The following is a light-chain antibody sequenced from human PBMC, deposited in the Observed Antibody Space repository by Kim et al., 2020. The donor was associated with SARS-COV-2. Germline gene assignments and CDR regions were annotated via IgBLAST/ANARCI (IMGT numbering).Light chain of an antibody. Sequence: VSPGQTPSITCSGNNLGDKFACWYQQKPGQSPVLVIYQDNKRPSGIPERFSGSNSGNTATLTISGTQAMDEADYYCQAWDTTAWVFGTGTKVTVL. CDR3: QAWDTTAWV. CDR1: NLGDKF. J-gene: IGLJ1*01. V-gene: IGLV3-1*01. CDR2: QDN.